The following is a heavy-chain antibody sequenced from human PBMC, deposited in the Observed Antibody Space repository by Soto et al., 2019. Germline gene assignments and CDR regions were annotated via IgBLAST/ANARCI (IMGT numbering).Heavy chain of an antibody. D-gene: IGHD4-17*01. J-gene: IGHJ3*02. CDR2: ISGSGDST. V-gene: IGHV3-23*01. Sequence: GGSLRLSCAASGFTFSSYAMSWVRQAPGKGLDWVSVISGSGDSTYYADSVKGRFTISRDNYKNTLHLQMNSLRAEDTAVYYCAKVFKPGAPDAFDIWGQGTMVTVPS. CDR1: GFTFSSYA. CDR3: AKVFKPGAPDAFDI.